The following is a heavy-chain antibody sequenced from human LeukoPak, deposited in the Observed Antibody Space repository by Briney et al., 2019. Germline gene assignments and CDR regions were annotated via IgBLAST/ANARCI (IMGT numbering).Heavy chain of an antibody. J-gene: IGHJ4*02. CDR3: ARVSYYGSGRDDSSDY. V-gene: IGHV3-53*05. Sequence: GGSLRLSCAASGFTVSSNYMSWVRQAPGKGLEWVSVIYSGGSTYYADSVKGRFTISRDNSKNTLYLQMNSLRAEDTAVYYCARVSYYGSGRDDSSDYWGQGTLVTVSS. CDR1: GFTVSSNY. D-gene: IGHD3-10*01. CDR2: IYSGGST.